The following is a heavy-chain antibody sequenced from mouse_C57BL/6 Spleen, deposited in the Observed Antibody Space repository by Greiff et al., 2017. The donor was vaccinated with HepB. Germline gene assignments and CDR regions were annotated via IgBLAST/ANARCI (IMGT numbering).Heavy chain of an antibody. Sequence: VQLQQSGAELVRPGTSVKVSCKASGYAFTNYLIEWVKQRPGQGLEWIGVINPGSGGTNYNEKFKGKATLTADKSSSTAYMQLSSLTSEDSAVYFCARSGNTLFAYWGQGTLVTVSA. CDR1: GYAFTNYL. V-gene: IGHV1-54*01. CDR3: ARSGNTLFAY. D-gene: IGHD2-1*01. CDR2: INPGSGGT. J-gene: IGHJ3*01.